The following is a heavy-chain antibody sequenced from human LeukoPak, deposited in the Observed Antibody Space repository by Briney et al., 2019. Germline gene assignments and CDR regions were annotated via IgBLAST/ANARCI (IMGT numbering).Heavy chain of an antibody. Sequence: ASVKVSCKASGYTFTGYYMHWVRQAPGQGLEWMGWINPNSGGTNYAQKIQGRVTMTTDTSTSTAYMELRSLRSDDTAVYYCARDWSGQGFGEFLLGYYYYMDVWGKGTTVTVSS. CDR3: ARDWSGQGFGEFLLGYYYYMDV. CDR2: INPNSGGT. J-gene: IGHJ6*03. D-gene: IGHD3-10*01. CDR1: GYTFTGYY. V-gene: IGHV1-2*02.